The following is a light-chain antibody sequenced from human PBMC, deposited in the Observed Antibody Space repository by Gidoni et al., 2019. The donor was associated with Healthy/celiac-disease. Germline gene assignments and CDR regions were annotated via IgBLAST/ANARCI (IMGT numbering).Light chain of an antibody. J-gene: IGKJ3*01. CDR2: AAS. CDR1: QDSSNY. Sequence: DIQMTQSPSSLSASVGDRVTITCQASQDSSNYLNWYQQKPGKAPKLLIYAASNLETGVPSRFSGSGSGTDFTFTISSLQPEDIATYYCQQYDNLPLTFGPGTKVDIK. CDR3: QQYDNLPLT. V-gene: IGKV1-33*01.